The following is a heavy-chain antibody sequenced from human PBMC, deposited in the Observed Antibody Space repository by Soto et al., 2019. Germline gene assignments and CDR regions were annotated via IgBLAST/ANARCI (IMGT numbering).Heavy chain of an antibody. CDR2: MNPNSGNT. CDR3: ARAFGYSSSPYNWFDP. V-gene: IGHV1-8*01. CDR1: GYTFTSYD. J-gene: IGHJ5*02. D-gene: IGHD6-6*01. Sequence: ASVKVSCKASGYTFTSYDINWVRQATGQGLEWMGWMNPNSGNTGYAQKFQGRVTMTRNTSISTAYMELSSLRSEDTAVYYCARAFGYSSSPYNWFDPWGQGTLVNVSS.